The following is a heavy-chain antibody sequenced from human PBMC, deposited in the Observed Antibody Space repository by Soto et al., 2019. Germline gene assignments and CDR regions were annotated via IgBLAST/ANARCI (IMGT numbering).Heavy chain of an antibody. CDR3: ARASLYCSGGNCFPYYFDY. CDR2: ISVYTGDT. Sequence: ASVKVSCKTSGYTFTSYDFGWVRQAPGQGLQWMGWISVYTGDTKYTQSLQGRVTMTTDTSTTTAYMELRSLRSDDAAVYYCARASLYCSGGNCFPYYFDYWGQGTLVTVSS. V-gene: IGHV1-18*04. D-gene: IGHD2-15*01. CDR1: GYTFTSYD. J-gene: IGHJ4*02.